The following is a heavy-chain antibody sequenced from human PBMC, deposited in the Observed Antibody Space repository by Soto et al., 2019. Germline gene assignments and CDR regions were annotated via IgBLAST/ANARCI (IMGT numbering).Heavy chain of an antibody. D-gene: IGHD6-13*01. CDR3: AKDLVAAAGTRYYYGMDV. CDR1: GFTFSSYA. CDR2: ISGSGGST. Sequence: LRLSCAASGFTFSSYAMSWVRQAPGKGLEWVSAISGSGGSTYYADSVKGRFTIFRDNSKNTLYLQMNSLRAEDTAVYYCAKDLVAAAGTRYYYGMDVWGQGTTVTVSS. V-gene: IGHV3-23*01. J-gene: IGHJ6*02.